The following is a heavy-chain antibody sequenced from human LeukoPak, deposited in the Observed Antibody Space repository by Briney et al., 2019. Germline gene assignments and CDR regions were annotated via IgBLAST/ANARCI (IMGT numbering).Heavy chain of an antibody. J-gene: IGHJ6*03. Sequence: ASVKVSCKASGYTFTSYAINWVRQAPGQGLEWMGWINTNTGNPVYAQGFTGRFVFSLETSVNTAFPQITSLKAEDTAIYYCARVKSYSSGWRGREDYYYYMDVWGKGTTVTVSS. D-gene: IGHD6-19*01. CDR2: INTNTGNP. CDR1: GYTFTSYA. CDR3: ARVKSYSSGWRGREDYYYYMDV. V-gene: IGHV7-4-1*02.